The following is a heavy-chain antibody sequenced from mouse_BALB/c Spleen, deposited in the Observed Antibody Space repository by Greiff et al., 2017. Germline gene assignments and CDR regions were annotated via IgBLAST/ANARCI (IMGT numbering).Heavy chain of an antibody. J-gene: IGHJ1*01. CDR1: GFTFSSYA. V-gene: IGHV5-6-5*01. CDR3: ATYYGNFDWYFDV. D-gene: IGHD2-10*01. Sequence: EVQGVESGGGLVKPGGSLKLSCAASGFTFSSYAMSWVRQTPEKRLEWVASISSGGSTYYPDSVKGRFTISRDNARNILYLQMSSLRSEDTAMYYCATYYGNFDWYFDVWGAGTTVTVSS. CDR2: ISSGGST.